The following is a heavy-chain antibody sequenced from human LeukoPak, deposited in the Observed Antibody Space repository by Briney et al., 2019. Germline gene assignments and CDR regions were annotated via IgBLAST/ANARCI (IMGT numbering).Heavy chain of an antibody. V-gene: IGHV3-9*03. J-gene: IGHJ4*02. Sequence: GGSLRLSCAASGFTFDDYAMHWVRQAPGKGVEWVSGISWNSGSIGYADSVKGRFTISRDNAKDSLYLQMNSLRAEDMALYYCAKGGGQYSSSWPSYYFDYWGQGTLVTVSS. CDR2: ISWNSGSI. CDR1: GFTFDDYA. D-gene: IGHD6-13*01. CDR3: AKGGGQYSSSWPSYYFDY.